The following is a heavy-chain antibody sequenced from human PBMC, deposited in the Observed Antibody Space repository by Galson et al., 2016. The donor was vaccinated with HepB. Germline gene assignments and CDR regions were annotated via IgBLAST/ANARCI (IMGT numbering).Heavy chain of an antibody. Sequence: TLSLTCTVSGGSISSGDYYWSWIRQPPGKGLEYIGYIYYSGNPYYNPSLKSRISISVDTSKNQFSLKVTSVTAADTAVYFCGRGDPFSFGGPVAVDSWGQGTLVTVSS. CDR1: GGSISSGDYY. J-gene: IGHJ4*02. CDR2: IYYSGNP. CDR3: GRGDPFSFGGPVAVDS. D-gene: IGHD3-16*01. V-gene: IGHV4-30-4*01.